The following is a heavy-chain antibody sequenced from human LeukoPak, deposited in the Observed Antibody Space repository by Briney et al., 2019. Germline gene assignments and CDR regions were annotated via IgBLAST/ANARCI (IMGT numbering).Heavy chain of an antibody. CDR1: GASIISSY. CDR2: IHYSGGA. D-gene: IGHD6-6*01. CDR3: ARPRYYNSSSRAGFYYYMDV. V-gene: IGHV4-59*08. Sequence: SETLSLTCTVSGASIISSYWTWIRQPPGKGLEWIGYIHYSGGATYNPSLKSRITISLDTSKNQLSLKLLSVTAADTAVYCARPRYYNSSSRAGFYYYMDVWGKGTTVTVSS. J-gene: IGHJ6*03.